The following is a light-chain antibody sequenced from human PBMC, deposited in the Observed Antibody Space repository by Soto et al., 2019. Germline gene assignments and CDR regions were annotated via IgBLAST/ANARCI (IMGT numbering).Light chain of an antibody. J-gene: IGLJ1*01. CDR3: NSYTSNNTHT. V-gene: IGLV2-14*01. Sequence: QSALTQPASVSGSPGQSITITCTGTDXDVGGYNYVSWYQHHPGKAPKLIIYEVTNRPSGVSIRFSGSKSGNTASLTISGLQAEDEADYYCNSYTSNNTHTFGSGTKVTVL. CDR1: DXDVGGYNY. CDR2: EVT.